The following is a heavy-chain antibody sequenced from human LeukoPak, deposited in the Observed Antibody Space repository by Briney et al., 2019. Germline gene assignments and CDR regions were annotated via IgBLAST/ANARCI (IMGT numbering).Heavy chain of an antibody. J-gene: IGHJ4*02. V-gene: IGHV5-51*01. CDR1: GYSFSNSW. CDR2: IYPGDSDS. Sequence: GESLKISCKGSGYSFSNSWIGWVRQKPGKGLEWMGTIYPGDSDSRYSPSFEGQVTFSADKSISTAYLQWSSLKSSDTAMYYCARHGKAKYSSSPFDYWGQGTLVTVSS. CDR3: ARHGKAKYSSSPFDY. D-gene: IGHD6-6*01.